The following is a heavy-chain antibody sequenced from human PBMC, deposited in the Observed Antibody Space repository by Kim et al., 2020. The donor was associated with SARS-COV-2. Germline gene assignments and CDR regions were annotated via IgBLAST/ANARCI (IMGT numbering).Heavy chain of an antibody. D-gene: IGHD6-6*01. V-gene: IGHV4-39*01. CDR2: IHYSGST. CDR1: GGSISSTSYY. CDR3: ARRWYTSSSTFDP. Sequence: SETLSLTCTVSGGSISSTSYYWGWIRQPPGKGLEWIGTIHYSGSTYYNPSLKSRVTISVDTSKNQFSLKPSSVTAADTAVYYCARRWYTSSSTFDPWGQGTLVTVSS. J-gene: IGHJ5*02.